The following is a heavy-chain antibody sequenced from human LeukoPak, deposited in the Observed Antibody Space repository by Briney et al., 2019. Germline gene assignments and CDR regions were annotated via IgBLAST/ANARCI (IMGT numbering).Heavy chain of an antibody. D-gene: IGHD6-19*01. CDR2: TYYRSKWYN. V-gene: IGHV6-1*01. J-gene: IGHJ4*02. CDR1: GDSVSSNIAG. Sequence: SRTLALTCAISGDSVSSNIAGWSWIRHSPSRGLEWLGRTYYRSKWYNDYAVSVKSRLTINPDTSKNQFSLQLNSVTPEDTAVYYCANGWNYFDYWGQGTLVTVSS. CDR3: ANGWNYFDY.